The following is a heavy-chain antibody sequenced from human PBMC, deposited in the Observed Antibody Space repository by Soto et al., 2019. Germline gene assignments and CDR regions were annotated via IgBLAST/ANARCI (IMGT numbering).Heavy chain of an antibody. CDR3: ARYGSGECNRGSCYPPFDY. Sequence: QVQLQESGPGLVKPSQTLSLTCTVSGRSISSVNYYWSWIRQPPGKGLEWIGYIYYSGSTYYNPSLRSRVTISVDTSKNQFSLKLSSVTAADTAVYYCARYGSGECNRGSCYPPFDYWGQGTLVTVSS. CDR1: GRSISSVNYY. CDR2: IYYSGST. J-gene: IGHJ4*02. D-gene: IGHD2-15*01. V-gene: IGHV4-30-4*01.